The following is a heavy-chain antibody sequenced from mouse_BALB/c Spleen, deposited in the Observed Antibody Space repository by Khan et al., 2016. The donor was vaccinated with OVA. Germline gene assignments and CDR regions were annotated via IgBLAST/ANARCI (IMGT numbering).Heavy chain of an antibody. CDR2: IWGNGNT. Sequence: QVQLKQSGPGLVAPSQSLSITCTVSGFSLTGYGVNWVRQPPGKGLEWLGMIWGNGNTDYNSALKSRLSISKDNSKSQVFLKMNSLQTDDTARYYCARAYYGYDDYAMDYWGQRTSVTVSS. J-gene: IGHJ4*01. D-gene: IGHD2-9*01. CDR3: ARAYYGYDDYAMDY. CDR1: GFSLTGYG. V-gene: IGHV2-6-7*01.